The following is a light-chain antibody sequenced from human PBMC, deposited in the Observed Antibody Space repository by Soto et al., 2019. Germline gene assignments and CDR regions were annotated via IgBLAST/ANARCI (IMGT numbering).Light chain of an antibody. CDR1: SSDVGAYNY. V-gene: IGLV2-14*01. Sequence: QSALTQPASVSGSPGQSITISCAGTSSDVGAYNYVSWYQQHPGKAPKLMIYEVSNRPSGVSNRFSGSKSGDTASLTISGLQAEAEAAYYSTSYTNSSTLGVFGTGTKLTVL. CDR2: EVS. J-gene: IGLJ1*01. CDR3: TSYTNSSTLGV.